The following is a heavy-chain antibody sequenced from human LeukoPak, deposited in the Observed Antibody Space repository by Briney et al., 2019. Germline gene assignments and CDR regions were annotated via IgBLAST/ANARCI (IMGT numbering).Heavy chain of an antibody. D-gene: IGHD2-2*01. Sequence: LAGGSLRLSCAASGFTFSSYAVSWVRQAPGKGLEWVSAISGSGGSTYYADSVKGRFTISRDNSKNTLYLQMNSLRAEDTAVYYCAKMEGRPGKYCSSTSCYWDYWGQGTLVTVSS. J-gene: IGHJ4*02. CDR3: AKMEGRPGKYCSSTSCYWDY. CDR2: ISGSGGST. CDR1: GFTFSSYA. V-gene: IGHV3-23*01.